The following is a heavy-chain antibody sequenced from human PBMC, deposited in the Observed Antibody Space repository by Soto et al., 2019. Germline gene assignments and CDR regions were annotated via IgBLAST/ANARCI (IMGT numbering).Heavy chain of an antibody. V-gene: IGHV4-34*01. CDR3: ARGPSYYDFWSGYYRRLYYFDY. CDR1: GGSFSGYY. D-gene: IGHD3-3*01. Sequence: QVQLQQWGAGLLKPSETLSLTCAVYGGSFSGYYWSWIRQPPGKGLEWIGDINHSGSTNYNPSLKSRVTISVDTSKNQFSLKLSSVTAADTAVYYCARGPSYYDFWSGYYRRLYYFDYWGQGTLVTVSS. J-gene: IGHJ4*02. CDR2: INHSGST.